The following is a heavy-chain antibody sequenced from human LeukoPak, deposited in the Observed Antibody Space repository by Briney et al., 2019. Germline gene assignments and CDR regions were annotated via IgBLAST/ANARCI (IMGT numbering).Heavy chain of an antibody. Sequence: SETLSLICAVSGYSISSGYYWGWIRQPPGKGLEWIGSIYYSGSTYYNPSLKSRVTISVDTSKSQFSLKLSSVTAADAAVYYCARRTSNIVVVAGFDYWGQGTQVTISS. D-gene: IGHD3-22*01. J-gene: IGHJ4*02. CDR1: GYSISSGYY. V-gene: IGHV4-38-2*01. CDR3: ARRTSNIVVVAGFDY. CDR2: IYYSGST.